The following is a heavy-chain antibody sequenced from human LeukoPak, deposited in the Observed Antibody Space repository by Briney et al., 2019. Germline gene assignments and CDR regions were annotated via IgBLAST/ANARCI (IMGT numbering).Heavy chain of an antibody. D-gene: IGHD3-10*01. CDR2: IIPIFGTA. Sequence: GASVKVSCKASGGTFSSYAISWVRQAPGQGLEWMGGIIPIFGTANYAQKFQGRVTITADKSTSTAYMELSSLRSEDTAVYYCARTDYGSGNGTDVWGKGTTVTVSS. V-gene: IGHV1-69*06. CDR1: GGTFSSYA. J-gene: IGHJ6*04. CDR3: ARTDYGSGNGTDV.